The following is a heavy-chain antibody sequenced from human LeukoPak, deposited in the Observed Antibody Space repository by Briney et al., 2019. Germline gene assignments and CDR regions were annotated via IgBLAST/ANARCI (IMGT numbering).Heavy chain of an antibody. J-gene: IGHJ4*02. CDR3: AIFAGFGDRTGGSGY. CDR1: GVSFSGYY. CDR2: INHSGST. V-gene: IGHV4-34*01. Sequence: PETLSLTCAVYGVSFSGYYWSWIRQPPGKGLEWIGEINHSGSTNYNPSLKSRVTISVDTSKNQFSLKLSSVTAADTAVYYCAIFAGFGDRTGGSGYWGQGTLVTVSS. D-gene: IGHD3-10*01.